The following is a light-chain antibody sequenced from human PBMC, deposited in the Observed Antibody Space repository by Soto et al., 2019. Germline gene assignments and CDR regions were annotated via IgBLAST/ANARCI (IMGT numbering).Light chain of an antibody. CDR2: EVT. CDR1: SSDVGGYNY. Sequence: QSALTQPPSASGSPGQSVTISCTGTSSDVGGYNYVSWYQHHPDKAPKLIIYEVTKRPSGVPDRFSGSKSGNTASLTVSGLQAEDEADYYCNSYAGINNLVFGGGTQLTVL. CDR3: NSYAGINNLV. J-gene: IGLJ3*02. V-gene: IGLV2-8*01.